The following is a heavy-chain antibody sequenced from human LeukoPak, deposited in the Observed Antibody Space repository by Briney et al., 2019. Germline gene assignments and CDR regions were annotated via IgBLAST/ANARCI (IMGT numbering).Heavy chain of an antibody. CDR2: ISAYYGNT. CDR1: GYTITSYG. CDR3: ARDLLSIAVAGTNCGGN. V-gene: IGHV1-18*01. J-gene: IGHJ4*02. D-gene: IGHD6-19*01. Sequence: GASVKVSCKASGYTITSYGISWVRQAPGQGLESMGWISAYYGNTNYAQKLQGRVTMTTDTSTSTAYMELRSLRSDDTAVYYCARDLLSIAVAGTNCGGNWGQGTLVTVSS.